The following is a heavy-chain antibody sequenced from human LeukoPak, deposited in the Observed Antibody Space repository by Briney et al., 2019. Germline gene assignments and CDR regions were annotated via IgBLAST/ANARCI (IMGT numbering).Heavy chain of an antibody. J-gene: IGHJ5*02. Sequence: PGGSLRLSCAASGFTFNTYALSWVRQAPGKGLEWVSSIGARGTNIYYADSLKGRFTISRDNANNSLSLQMNSLRAEDTAVYYCVRVRYCSSTNCHGGWFDPWGQGTLVTVSS. CDR3: VRVRYCSSTNCHGGWFDP. V-gene: IGHV3-21*06. CDR1: GFTFNTYA. D-gene: IGHD2-2*01. CDR2: IGARGTNI.